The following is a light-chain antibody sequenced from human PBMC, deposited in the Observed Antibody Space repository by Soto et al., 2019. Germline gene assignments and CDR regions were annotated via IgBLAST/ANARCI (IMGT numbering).Light chain of an antibody. CDR1: SSDVGAYKF. V-gene: IGLV2-14*01. CDR2: EVS. CDR3: SSYTGTSTPWV. Sequence: QSALTQPASVSGSPGQSITIFCSGTSSDVGAYKFVSWYRHHPGKAPQVMIYEVSNRPSGVSNRFSGSKSGNTASLTISGLQPEDEGDYYCSSYTGTSTPWVFGGGTKVTVL. J-gene: IGLJ3*02.